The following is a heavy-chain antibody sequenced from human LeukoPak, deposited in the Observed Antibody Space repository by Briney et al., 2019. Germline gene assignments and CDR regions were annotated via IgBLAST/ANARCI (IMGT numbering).Heavy chain of an antibody. CDR1: GFTFSSYS. J-gene: IGHJ4*02. CDR2: ISSSSSYI. D-gene: IGHD3-10*01. V-gene: IGHV3-21*04. Sequence: GGPLRLSCAASGFTFSSYSMNWVRQAPGKGLEWVSSISSSSSYIYYADSVKGRFTISRDNSKNTLYLQMNSLRAEDTAVYYCARGGGPLFDYWGQGTLVTVSS. CDR3: ARGGGPLFDY.